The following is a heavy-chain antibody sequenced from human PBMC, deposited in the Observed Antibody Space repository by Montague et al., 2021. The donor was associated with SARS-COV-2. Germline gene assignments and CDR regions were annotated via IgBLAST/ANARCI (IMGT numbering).Heavy chain of an antibody. CDR3: AREYFDNSGMGHY. CDR2: IKEDGSEK. CDR1: GFTFSSYW. Sequence: SLRLSCAASGFTFSSYWMSWVRQAPGKGLEWVAHIKEDGSEKKYXGSVKGRFTISRDNAKDSLYLQMNSLRAEDTAVYYCAREYFDNSGMGHYWGQGTLVTVSS. J-gene: IGHJ4*02. D-gene: IGHD3-22*01. V-gene: IGHV3-7*01.